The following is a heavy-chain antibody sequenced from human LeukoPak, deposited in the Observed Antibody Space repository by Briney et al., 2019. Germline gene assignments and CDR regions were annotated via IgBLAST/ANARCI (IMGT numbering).Heavy chain of an antibody. Sequence: PGGSLRLSCAASGFTFSGSAMHWVRQASGQGLEWVGRIRSKANSYATAYAASVKGRFTISRDDSKNTAYLQMNSLKTEDTAVYYCTRLLGAADTTWGQGTLVTVSS. J-gene: IGHJ5*02. CDR3: TRLLGAADTT. D-gene: IGHD6-13*01. CDR2: IRSKANSYAT. V-gene: IGHV3-73*01. CDR1: GFTFSGSA.